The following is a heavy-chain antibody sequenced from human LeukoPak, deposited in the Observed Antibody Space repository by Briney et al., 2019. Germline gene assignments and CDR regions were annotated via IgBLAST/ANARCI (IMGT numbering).Heavy chain of an antibody. CDR1: GYTFTTHD. D-gene: IGHD7-27*01. CDR3: VRTPPNWGFDY. CDR2: MSPNSGDT. V-gene: IGHV1-8*01. J-gene: IGHJ4*02. Sequence: APVKVSCKASGYTFTTHDINWVRQATGQGLEWLGWMSPNSGDTRYAQKFQGRVTMTSDSSISTAYMELSSLRSEDTAIYYCVRTPPNWGFDYWGQGTLVTVSS.